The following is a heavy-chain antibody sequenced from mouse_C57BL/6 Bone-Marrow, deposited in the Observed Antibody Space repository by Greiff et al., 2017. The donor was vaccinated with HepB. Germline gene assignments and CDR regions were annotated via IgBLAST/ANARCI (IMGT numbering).Heavy chain of an antibody. CDR1: VYTFTDYY. CDR3: ARSLLRRFAY. J-gene: IGHJ3*01. CDR2: INPNNGGT. V-gene: IGHV1-26*01. Sequence: LQQSGPELVKPGASVKISCKASVYTFTDYYMNWVKQSHGKSLEWIGDINPNNGGTSYNQKFKGKATLTVDKSSSTAYMELRSLTSEDSAVYYCARSLLRRFAYWGQGTLVTVSA.